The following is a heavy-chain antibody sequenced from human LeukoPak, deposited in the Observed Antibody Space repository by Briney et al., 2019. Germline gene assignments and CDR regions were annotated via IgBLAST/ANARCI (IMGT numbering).Heavy chain of an antibody. J-gene: IGHJ4*02. CDR1: GGSFSGYY. Sequence: SETLSLTCAVYGGSFSGYYWTWIRQPPGKGLEWIGEINHSGSTDYNPSLKSRVTISVDTSKNQFSLKLNSVTAADTAVYYCARGQLRLSNWGQGSLVIVSS. CDR3: ARGQLRLSN. D-gene: IGHD6-25*01. V-gene: IGHV4-34*01. CDR2: INHSGST.